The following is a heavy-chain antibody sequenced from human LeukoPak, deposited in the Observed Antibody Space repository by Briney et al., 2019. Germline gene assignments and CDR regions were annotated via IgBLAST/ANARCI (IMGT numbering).Heavy chain of an antibody. J-gene: IGHJ4*02. CDR2: INPSGGST. Sequence: ASVKVSCKASGYTFTNYYMHWVRQAPGQGLEWMGIINPSGGSTSYAQKFQGRVTMTRDTSTSTVYMELSSLRSEDTAVYYCARVPNPMYYYDSSGYYYDYWGQGTLVTVSS. CDR3: ARVPNPMYYYDSSGYYYDY. V-gene: IGHV1-46*01. CDR1: GYTFTNYY. D-gene: IGHD3-22*01.